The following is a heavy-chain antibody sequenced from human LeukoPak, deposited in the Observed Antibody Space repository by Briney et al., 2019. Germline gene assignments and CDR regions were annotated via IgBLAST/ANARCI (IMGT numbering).Heavy chain of an antibody. CDR2: ISGSGGST. D-gene: IGHD3-3*01. J-gene: IGHJ4*02. V-gene: IGHV3-23*01. CDR3: AREAVDFWSGYYYFDY. Sequence: GGSLRLSCAASGFTFSSYAMSWVRQAPGKGLEWVSAISGSGGSTYYADSVKGRFTISRDNSKNTLYLQMNSLRAEDTAVYYCAREAVDFWSGYYYFDYWGQGTLVTVSS. CDR1: GFTFSSYA.